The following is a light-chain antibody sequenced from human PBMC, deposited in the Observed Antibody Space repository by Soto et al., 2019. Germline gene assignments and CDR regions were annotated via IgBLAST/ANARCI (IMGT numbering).Light chain of an antibody. V-gene: IGKV1-9*01. CDR1: QDINKF. CDR2: SAS. Sequence: IQLTQSPSSLSASVGDRVTVTCRASQDINKFLAWFQQKPGKAPNLLIFSASTLQRAVPSRFSGGGSGTDFTLTIYSLQPEDFATYYCQQLKTYPYTFGQGTKLEIK. CDR3: QQLKTYPYT. J-gene: IGKJ2*01.